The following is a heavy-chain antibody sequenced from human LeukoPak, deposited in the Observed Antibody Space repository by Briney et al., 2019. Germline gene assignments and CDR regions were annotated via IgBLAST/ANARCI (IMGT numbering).Heavy chain of an antibody. D-gene: IGHD2-15*01. CDR1: GFTFSGSA. V-gene: IGHV3-73*01. J-gene: IGHJ4*02. CDR2: IRSKANSYAT. Sequence: GGSLKLSCAASGFTFSGSAMHWVRQASGKGLEWVGRIRSKANSYATAYAASVKGRFTISRDDSKNTAYLQMNSLKTEDTAVYYCTRHAAGIVSDYWGQGTLVTVSS. CDR3: TRHAAGIVSDY.